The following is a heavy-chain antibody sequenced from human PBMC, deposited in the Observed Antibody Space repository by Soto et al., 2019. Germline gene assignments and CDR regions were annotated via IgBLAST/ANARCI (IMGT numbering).Heavy chain of an antibody. J-gene: IGHJ4*01. V-gene: IGHV3-15*01. D-gene: IGHD3-16*01. CDR2: IKSKPDGGTR. CDR1: GLTFTNAW. CDR3: AKDLPFTSGGPLAY. Sequence: EVQLVESGGGLVKPGESLRLSCAVSGLTFTNAWMTWVRQAPGKGLEWVGHIKSKPDGGTRDYGAPVKGRFIISRDDSKNTLYLDLNSLKTEDTAVYYCAKDLPFTSGGPLAYWGHGAQVIVSS.